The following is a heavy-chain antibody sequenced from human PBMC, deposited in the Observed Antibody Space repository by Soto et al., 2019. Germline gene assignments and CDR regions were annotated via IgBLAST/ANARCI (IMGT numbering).Heavy chain of an antibody. Sequence: SLRLSCAAYGFTFSRYSMNWVRQAPGKGLEWVSYISSSSSTIYYADSVKGRFTISRDNAKNSLYLQMNSLRAEDTAVYYCARDLLWFGESQGVMGVWGKGTTVTVSS. CDR2: ISSSSSTI. V-gene: IGHV3-48*01. CDR3: ARDLLWFGESQGVMGV. CDR1: GFTFSRYS. D-gene: IGHD3-10*01. J-gene: IGHJ6*03.